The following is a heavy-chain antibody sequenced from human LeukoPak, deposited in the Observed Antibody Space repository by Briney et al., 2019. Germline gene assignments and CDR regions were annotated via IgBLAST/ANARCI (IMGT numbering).Heavy chain of an antibody. D-gene: IGHD1-26*01. CDR3: ARHFSGSYYVPHDY. V-gene: IGHV4-39*01. J-gene: IGHJ4*02. CDR2: LYYSGSS. Sequence: PSETLSLTCTVSGDSISSSNSYRGWIRQPPGKGLEWIGSLYYSGSSYYNPSLKSRVTISADTSKNQFSLKLSSVTAADTAVYYCARHFSGSYYVPHDYWGQGTLVTVSS. CDR1: GDSISSSNSY.